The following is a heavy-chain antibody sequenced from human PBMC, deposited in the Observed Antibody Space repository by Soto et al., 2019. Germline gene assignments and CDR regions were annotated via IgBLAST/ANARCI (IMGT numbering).Heavy chain of an antibody. CDR3: ARVQFLQSENIFDY. V-gene: IGHV3-23*01. J-gene: IGHJ4*02. CDR2: ISVSGGST. Sequence: PGGSLRLSCTASGFTFRNYVMSWVRQAPGRGLEWVSAISVSGGSTFYADSVKGRFIISRDNSKNTLYLQLNSLRAEDTAVYFCARVQFLQSENIFDYWGLGT. CDR1: GFTFRNYV. D-gene: IGHD1-1*01.